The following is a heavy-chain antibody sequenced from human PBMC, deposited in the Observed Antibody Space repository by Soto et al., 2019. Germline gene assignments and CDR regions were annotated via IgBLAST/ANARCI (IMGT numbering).Heavy chain of an antibody. CDR1: GGSISSTSW. D-gene: IGHD3-10*01. V-gene: IGHV4-4*02. CDR2: IHHDGSS. CDR3: ARKWFGEPHKFDY. Sequence: QVQLQESGPGLVKPSGTLSLTCAVSGGSISSTSWWSWVRQPPGKGLEWIGEIHHDGSSNYNPSPKSRVTKSGDKSKTQSSLKVNSVTAADTAVYYCARKWFGEPHKFDYWGQGALVTVSS. J-gene: IGHJ4*02.